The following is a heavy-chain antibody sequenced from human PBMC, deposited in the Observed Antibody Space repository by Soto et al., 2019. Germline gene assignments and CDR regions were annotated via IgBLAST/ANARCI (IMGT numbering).Heavy chain of an antibody. CDR1: GGSISSSSYY. D-gene: IGHD3-22*01. J-gene: IGHJ4*02. CDR2: IYYSGST. Sequence: SETLSLTCTVSGGSISSSSYYWGWIRQPPGKGLEWIGSIYYSGSTYYNPSLKSRVTISVDTSKNQFSLKLSSVTAADTAVYYCARRGYYDSSGYYFPLDYWGQGTLVTVSS. V-gene: IGHV4-39*01. CDR3: ARRGYYDSSGYYFPLDY.